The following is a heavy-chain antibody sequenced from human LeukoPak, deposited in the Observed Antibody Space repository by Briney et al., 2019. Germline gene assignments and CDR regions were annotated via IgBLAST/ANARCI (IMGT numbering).Heavy chain of an antibody. V-gene: IGHV3-21*01. CDR3: ARRYSGSYYQGDYFDY. Sequence: GGSLRLSCAASGFTFSSYSMNWVRQAPGKGLEWVSSISSSSSYIYYADSVKGRFTISRDNAKNSLYLQMNSLRAEDTAVYYCARRYSGSYYQGDYFDYWGQGTLVTVSS. CDR2: ISSSSSYI. D-gene: IGHD1-26*01. CDR1: GFTFSSYS. J-gene: IGHJ4*02.